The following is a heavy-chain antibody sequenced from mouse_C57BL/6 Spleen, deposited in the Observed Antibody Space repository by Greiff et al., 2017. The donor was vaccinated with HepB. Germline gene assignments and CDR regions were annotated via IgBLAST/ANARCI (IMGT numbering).Heavy chain of an antibody. Sequence: VQLQQSGAELVKPGASVKLSCTASGFNIKDYYMHWVKQRTEQGLEWIGRIDPEDGETKYAPKFQGKATITADTSSNTAYLQLSRLTSEDTAVYYCAAFYYGNEYYFDYWGQGTTLTVSS. CDR1: GFNIKDYY. D-gene: IGHD2-1*01. V-gene: IGHV14-2*01. J-gene: IGHJ2*01. CDR3: AAFYYGNEYYFDY. CDR2: IDPEDGET.